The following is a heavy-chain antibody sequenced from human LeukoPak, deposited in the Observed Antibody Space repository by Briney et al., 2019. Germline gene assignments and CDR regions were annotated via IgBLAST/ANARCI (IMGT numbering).Heavy chain of an antibody. J-gene: IGHJ4*02. CDR2: ISSSSSYI. Sequence: GGSLRLSCAASGFTFSSYAINWVRQAPGKGLEWVASISSSSSYIYYADSVKGRFTISRDNAENSLFLQMNSLRVEDTAVYYCAREWQGGIAAAGTRIEGDYWGQGTLVAVSS. CDR1: GFTFSSYA. D-gene: IGHD6-13*01. CDR3: AREWQGGIAAAGTRIEGDY. V-gene: IGHV3-21*01.